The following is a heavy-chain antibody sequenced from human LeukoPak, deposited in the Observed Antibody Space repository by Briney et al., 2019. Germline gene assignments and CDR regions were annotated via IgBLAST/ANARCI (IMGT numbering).Heavy chain of an antibody. CDR3: AKDQRTMTRRMDV. V-gene: IGHV3-30*02. J-gene: IGHJ6*02. D-gene: IGHD2-2*01. CDR1: EFIFSNHG. CDR2: EQKDGSYK. Sequence: GGSLRLSCATSEFIFSNHGMHWARQAPGKGLEWVAFEQKDGSYKKYADSVKGRFTISRDNSRNTLCLQMNSLRVEDRAVYFCAKDQRTMTRRMDVWGQGTAVTVSS.